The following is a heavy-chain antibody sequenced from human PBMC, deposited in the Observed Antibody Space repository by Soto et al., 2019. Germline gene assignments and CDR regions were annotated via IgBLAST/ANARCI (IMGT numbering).Heavy chain of an antibody. CDR3: ARDLLSAYYDSSGYPGSDAFDI. J-gene: IGHJ3*02. CDR1: GFTFSSYS. CDR2: ISSSSSTI. V-gene: IGHV3-48*02. D-gene: IGHD3-22*01. Sequence: GSLRLSCAASGFTFSSYSMNWVRQAPGKGLEWVSYISSSSSTIYYADSVKGRFTISRDNAKNSLYLQMNSLRDEDTAVYYCARDLLSAYYDSSGYPGSDAFDIWGQGTMVTVSS.